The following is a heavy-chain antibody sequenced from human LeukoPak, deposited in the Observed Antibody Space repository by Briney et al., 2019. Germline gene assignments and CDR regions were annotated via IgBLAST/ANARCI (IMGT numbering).Heavy chain of an antibody. D-gene: IGHD5-24*01. CDR3: ARPPGRDGYNRYDY. V-gene: IGHV1-2*02. CDR1: GFTFTDYY. Sequence: ASVKVSCKASGFTFTDYYMHRVRQAPGQGPEWMGWINPNSGGTTYEQKFQGRVTMTSDTSTSTAYMELYSLRSDGTAVYYCARPPGRDGYNRYDYWGQGTLVTVSS. CDR2: INPNSGGT. J-gene: IGHJ4*02.